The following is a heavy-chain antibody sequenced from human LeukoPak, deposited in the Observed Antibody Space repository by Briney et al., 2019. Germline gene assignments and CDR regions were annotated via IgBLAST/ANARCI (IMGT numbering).Heavy chain of an antibody. V-gene: IGHV4-59*01. Sequence: SETLSLTCTVSGASISSYYWTWIRQPPGKGLEWIGYIYYSGSSGSTFYNPSLRSRVTTSVDTSKNQFSLKLSSVTAADTAVYYCARVSPRGGDPYDYWGQGTLVTVSS. J-gene: IGHJ4*02. CDR3: ARVSPRGGDPYDY. CDR2: IYYSGSSGST. D-gene: IGHD3-10*01. CDR1: GASISSYY.